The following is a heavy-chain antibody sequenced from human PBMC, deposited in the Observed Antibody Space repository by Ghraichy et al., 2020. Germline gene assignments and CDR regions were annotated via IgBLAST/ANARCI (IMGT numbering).Heavy chain of an antibody. J-gene: IGHJ6*02. CDR3: ARGSTVVRFYYYDGMDV. CDR2: ITSSSRFT. V-gene: IGHV3-48*02. D-gene: IGHD4-23*01. Sequence: GSLRLSCVGSGFTFSSYSMNWVRQSPGKGLEWVSYITSSSRFTSYADSVKGRFTISRDNAQNSLYLQINSLRDEDTAVYYCARGSTVVRFYYYDGMDVWGQGTTVTVSS. CDR1: GFTFSSYS.